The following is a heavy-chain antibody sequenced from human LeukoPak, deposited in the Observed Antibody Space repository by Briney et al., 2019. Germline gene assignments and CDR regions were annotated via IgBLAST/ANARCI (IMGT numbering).Heavy chain of an antibody. D-gene: IGHD5/OR15-5a*01. CDR2: IHSGGSP. Sequence: PSETLSLTCTVSGPSISSYYWSWIRQPAGKGLEWMGGIHSGGSPNYNPSLKSRVTMSVGTSKNQFSLKLSSVNAADTAVYYCARGPSSWFDPWGQGTLVIVSS. CDR1: GPSISSYY. V-gene: IGHV4-4*07. CDR3: ARGPSSWFDP. J-gene: IGHJ5*02.